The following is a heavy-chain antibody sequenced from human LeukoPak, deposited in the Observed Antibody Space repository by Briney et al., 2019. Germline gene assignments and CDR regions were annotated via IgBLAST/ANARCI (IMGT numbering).Heavy chain of an antibody. CDR3: AKDLTYASSGPVIDN. J-gene: IGHJ4*02. CDR2: VSWDGTP. V-gene: IGHV3-43*01. D-gene: IGHD6-19*01. Sequence: PGGSLRLSCAASGFIFDDYTMHWVRQGPGKTLECVALVSWDGTPYYADFVKGRFTISRENSKNALYMEMDSLRTDDTAFYYCAKDLTYASSGPVIDNWGQGSLVTVSS. CDR1: GFIFDDYT.